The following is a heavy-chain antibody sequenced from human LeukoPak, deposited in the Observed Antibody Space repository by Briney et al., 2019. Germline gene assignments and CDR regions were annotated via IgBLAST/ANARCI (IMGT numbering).Heavy chain of an antibody. Sequence: PSETLSLTCAVYGGSFSGYYWSWIRQPPGKGLEWIGEINHSGSTNYNPSLKSRVTIPVDTSKNQFSLKLSSVTAADTAVYYCAGWYYDFWSGRNWFDPWGQGTLVTVSS. CDR2: INHSGST. V-gene: IGHV4-34*01. J-gene: IGHJ5*02. CDR3: AGWYYDFWSGRNWFDP. CDR1: GGSFSGYY. D-gene: IGHD3-3*01.